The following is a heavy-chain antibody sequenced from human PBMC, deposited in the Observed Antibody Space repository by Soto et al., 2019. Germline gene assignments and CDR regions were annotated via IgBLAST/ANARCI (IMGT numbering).Heavy chain of an antibody. D-gene: IGHD5-12*01. Sequence: GRSLRLSCAASGFTFSSYAMSWVRQAPGKGLEWVSAISGSGGSTYYADSVKGRFTISRDNSKNTLYLQMNSLRAEDTAVYYCAKDRVEMATIPKFQFDYWGQGTLVTVSS. V-gene: IGHV3-23*01. CDR3: AKDRVEMATIPKFQFDY. CDR1: GFTFSSYA. J-gene: IGHJ4*02. CDR2: ISGSGGST.